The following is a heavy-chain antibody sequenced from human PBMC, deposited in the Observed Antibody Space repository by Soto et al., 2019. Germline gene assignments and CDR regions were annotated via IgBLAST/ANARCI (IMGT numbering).Heavy chain of an antibody. D-gene: IGHD3-22*01. CDR3: ARGGYASSGTIDY. V-gene: IGHV1-2*02. J-gene: IGHJ4*02. Sequence: GPVKVSCKASGYTFTGYYIHWVRQAPGQGLEWMGWINPNSGGTNYAQKFQGRVTMTRDTSISTAYMELSRLRSDDTAVYHCARGGYASSGTIDYWGQGTLVTVSS. CDR2: INPNSGGT. CDR1: GYTFTGYY.